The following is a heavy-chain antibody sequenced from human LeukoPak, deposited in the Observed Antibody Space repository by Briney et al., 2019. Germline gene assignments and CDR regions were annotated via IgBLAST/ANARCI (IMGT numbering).Heavy chain of an antibody. CDR2: IYHSGST. Sequence: KPSETLSLTCTVSGGSISSGGYYWSWIRQPPGKGLEWIGYIYHSGSTYYNPSLKSRVTISVDTSKDQFSLKLSSVTAADTAVYYCARSANADYTVGTFDPWGQGTLVTVSS. CDR1: GGSISSGGYY. J-gene: IGHJ5*02. D-gene: IGHD4-17*01. CDR3: ARSANADYTVGTFDP. V-gene: IGHV4-30-2*01.